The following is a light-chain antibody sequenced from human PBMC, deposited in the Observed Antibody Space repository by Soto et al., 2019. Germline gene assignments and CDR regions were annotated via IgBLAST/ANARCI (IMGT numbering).Light chain of an antibody. J-gene: IGLJ1*01. CDR1: SSDVGGYNY. CDR3: CSYAGSQTHV. Sequence: QSVLTQPRSVSVSPGQAVTISCTGTSSDVGGYNYVSWYQQHPGKAPKLMIYEVSKRPSGVPDRFSGYKSGISASLTISGLKAEDEADYYCCSYAGSQTHVFGTGTKVTVL. CDR2: EVS. V-gene: IGLV2-11*01.